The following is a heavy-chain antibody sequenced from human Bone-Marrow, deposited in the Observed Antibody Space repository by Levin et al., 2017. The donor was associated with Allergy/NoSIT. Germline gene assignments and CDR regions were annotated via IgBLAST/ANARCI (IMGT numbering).Heavy chain of an antibody. CDR3: ASGSLIPFIHFDY. D-gene: IGHD3-10*01. CDR2: ISGTGKTI. V-gene: IGHV3-11*01. CDR1: GFNFNDDY. J-gene: IGHJ4*02. Sequence: GESLKISCTASGFNFNDDYMTWIRPAPGKGLEWISYISGTGKTIYYADSVKGRFTISRGNTKKSVFLQLNSLRAEDTAVYYCASGSLIPFIHFDYWGQGTLVSVSS.